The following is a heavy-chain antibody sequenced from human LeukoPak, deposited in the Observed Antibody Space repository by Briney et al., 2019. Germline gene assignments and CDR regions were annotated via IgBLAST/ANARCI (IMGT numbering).Heavy chain of an antibody. CDR1: GFTFSSYS. J-gene: IGHJ5*02. Sequence: GGSLRLSCAASGFTFSSYSMNWVRQAPGKGLEWVSVIYSGGSTYYADSVKGRFTISRDNSKNTLYLQMNSLRAEDTAVYYRARDSNFDWFDPWGQGTLVTVSS. CDR3: ARDSNFDWFDP. CDR2: IYSGGST. V-gene: IGHV3-66*01. D-gene: IGHD1-7*01.